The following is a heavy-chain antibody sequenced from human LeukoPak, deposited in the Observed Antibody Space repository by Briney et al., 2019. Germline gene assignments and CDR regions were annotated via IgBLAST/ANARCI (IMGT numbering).Heavy chain of an antibody. Sequence: PSETLSLTCTVSGGSISSYYWSWIRQPPGKGLEWIGYIYYSGSTNYNPSLKSRVTISVDTSKNQFSLKLSSVTAADTAVYYCARDRQGSSGWGTLYYYYMDVWGKGTTVTVSS. V-gene: IGHV4-59*01. J-gene: IGHJ6*03. CDR2: IYYSGST. CDR1: GGSISSYY. CDR3: ARDRQGSSGWGTLYYYYMDV. D-gene: IGHD6-19*01.